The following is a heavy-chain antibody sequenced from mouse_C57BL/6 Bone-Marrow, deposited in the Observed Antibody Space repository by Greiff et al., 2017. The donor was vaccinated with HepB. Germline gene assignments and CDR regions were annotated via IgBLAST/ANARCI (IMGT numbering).Heavy chain of an antibody. V-gene: IGHV2-6-1*01. Sequence: VQLQQSGPGLVAPSQSLSITCPVSGFSLTSYGVNWVRQPPGKGLAWLVVIWSDGSTTYNSALKSRLSISKDNSKSQVFIKMNSLQTDDTAMYYCARQVCSYYGYFDVWGTGTTVTVSS. D-gene: IGHD2-12*01. CDR3: ARQVCSYYGYFDV. J-gene: IGHJ1*03. CDR1: GFSLTSYG. CDR2: IWSDGST.